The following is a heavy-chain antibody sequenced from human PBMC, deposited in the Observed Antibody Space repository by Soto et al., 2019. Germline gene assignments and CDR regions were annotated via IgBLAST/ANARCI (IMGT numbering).Heavy chain of an antibody. D-gene: IGHD3-3*01. J-gene: IGHJ4*02. CDR2: IDPSDSYT. CDR1: GYSFTSYW. Sequence: GESLKISCKGSGYSFTSYWSSWVRQMPGKGLEWMGRIDPSDSYTNYSPSFQGHVTISADKSISTAYLQWSSLKASDTAMYYCASGREITIFGVGSHYFDYWGQGTLVTVSS. V-gene: IGHV5-10-1*01. CDR3: ASGREITIFGVGSHYFDY.